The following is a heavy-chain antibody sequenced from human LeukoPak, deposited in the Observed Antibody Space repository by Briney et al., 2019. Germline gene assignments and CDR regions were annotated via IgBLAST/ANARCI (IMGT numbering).Heavy chain of an antibody. CDR1: GVTLTAFD. CDR3: ATDDYANAVPI. CDR2: ISRCGDSI. V-gene: IGHV3-48*03. D-gene: IGHD2-8*01. Sequence: GGSLRLSCQASGVTLTAFDMNWVRQAPGKGLEWVSYISRCGDSIFYADSVRGRFTISRDNAKNSLYLQTNSLRAEDTAVYYCATDDYANAVPIWGQGTVVSVSS. J-gene: IGHJ3*02.